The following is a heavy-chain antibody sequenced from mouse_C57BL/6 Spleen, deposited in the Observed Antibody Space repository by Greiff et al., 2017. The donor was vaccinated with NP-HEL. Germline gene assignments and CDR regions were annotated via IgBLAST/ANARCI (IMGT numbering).Heavy chain of an antibody. CDR3: ADYDYDAWLAY. J-gene: IGHJ3*01. D-gene: IGHD2-4*01. Sequence: VQLQQSGPELVKPGASVKISCKASGYAFSSSWMNWVKQRPGKGLEWIGRIYPGDGDTNYNGKFKGKATLTADKSSSTAYMQLSSLTSEDSAVYFWADYDYDAWLAYWGQGTLVTVSA. CDR2: IYPGDGDT. CDR1: GYAFSSSW. V-gene: IGHV1-82*01.